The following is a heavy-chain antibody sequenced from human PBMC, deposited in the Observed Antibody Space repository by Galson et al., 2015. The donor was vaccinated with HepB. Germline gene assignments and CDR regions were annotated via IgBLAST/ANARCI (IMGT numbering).Heavy chain of an antibody. V-gene: IGHV3-30*03. Sequence: SLRLSCAASGVTLTTYAMHWVRQSPGKGLEWVAVISYDGSSQYYAESVKGRFTISRDNSKNTLFLQMNGLKTDDTALYWCTRSRLTTSGLIRKYYGMDVWGHGTTVTVSS. CDR3: TRSRLTTSGLIRKYYGMDV. D-gene: IGHD3-3*01. CDR2: ISYDGSSQ. J-gene: IGHJ6*02. CDR1: GVTLTTYA.